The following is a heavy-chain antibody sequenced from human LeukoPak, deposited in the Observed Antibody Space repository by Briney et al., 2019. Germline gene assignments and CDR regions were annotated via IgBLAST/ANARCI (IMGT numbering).Heavy chain of an antibody. J-gene: IGHJ6*02. D-gene: IGHD3-10*01. V-gene: IGHV1-69*01. CDR3: AALWSNYYYYGMDV. CDR1: GGTFSSYA. Sequence: GSSVTVSCAASGGTFSSYAISWVRQAPGQGLEWMGGIIPIFGTANYAQKFQGRVTITADESTSTAYMELSSLRSEDTAVYYCAALWSNYYYYGMDVWGQGTTVTVSS. CDR2: IIPIFGTA.